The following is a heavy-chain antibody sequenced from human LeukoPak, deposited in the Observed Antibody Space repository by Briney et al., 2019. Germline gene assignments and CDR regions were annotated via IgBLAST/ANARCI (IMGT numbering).Heavy chain of an antibody. Sequence: GGSLRLSCAASGFTFSTYPMHWVRQAPGKGLEWVAVISNDGSNKYYADSVKGRFTISRDNAKNTLYLQMNSLRAEDTAVYYCARERLAAGRGFDPWGQGTLVTVSS. J-gene: IGHJ5*02. CDR3: ARERLAAGRGFDP. CDR2: ISNDGSNK. V-gene: IGHV3-30*04. D-gene: IGHD6-13*01. CDR1: GFTFSTYP.